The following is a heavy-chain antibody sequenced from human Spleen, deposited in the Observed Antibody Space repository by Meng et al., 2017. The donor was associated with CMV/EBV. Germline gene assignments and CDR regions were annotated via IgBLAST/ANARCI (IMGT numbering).Heavy chain of an antibody. V-gene: IGHV5-51*01. CDR1: GYSFSDYW. CDR3: ARHMSSYSSSPLHY. CDR2: IYPGDSDT. Sequence: KVSCKDSGYSFSDYWIAWVRQVPGKGLEWMGIIYPGDSDTRYSPSFQGQVTISADKSIATAYLQWSSLKASDTATYYCARHMSSYSSSPLHYWGQGTLVTVSS. D-gene: IGHD6-13*01. J-gene: IGHJ4*02.